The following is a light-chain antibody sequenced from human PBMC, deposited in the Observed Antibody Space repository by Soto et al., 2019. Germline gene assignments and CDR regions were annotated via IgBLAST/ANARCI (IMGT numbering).Light chain of an antibody. Sequence: EIVMTQSPATLSVSPGEIATLSCRASQSVTSNLAWYEQKRGQARRLLVYGASTRATGIPARFSGSGSGTEFTLNISSLQSEDFGIYLCQQYKNWPSDRTFGQGTKVEIK. V-gene: IGKV3-15*01. J-gene: IGKJ1*01. CDR2: GAS. CDR1: QSVTSN. CDR3: QQYKNWPSDRT.